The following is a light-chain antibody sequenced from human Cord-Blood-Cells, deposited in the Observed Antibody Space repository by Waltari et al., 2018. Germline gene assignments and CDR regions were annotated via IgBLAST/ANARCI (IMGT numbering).Light chain of an antibody. CDR2: DVS. J-gene: IGLJ1*01. CDR3: CSYAGSYTYV. Sequence: QSALPQPRSVSGSPGQSVTISCTGTSSDVGGYNYVSWYQQHTGKAPKLMIYDVSKRPSGVPDRFSGSKSGNTASLTISGLQAEDEADYYCCSYAGSYTYVFGTGTKVTVL. CDR1: SSDVGGYNY. V-gene: IGLV2-11*01.